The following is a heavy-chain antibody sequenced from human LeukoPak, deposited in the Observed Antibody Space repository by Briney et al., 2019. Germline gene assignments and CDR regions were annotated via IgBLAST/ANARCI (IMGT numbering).Heavy chain of an antibody. CDR1: EFTFSSYA. CDR3: ARDGPPSSDSSGYYYHDY. J-gene: IGHJ4*02. CDR2: ISYDGSNK. V-gene: IGHV3-30*04. Sequence: PGRSLRLSCAASEFTFSSYAMRWVRQAPGKGLEWVAVISYDGSNKYYADSVKGRFTISRDNSKNTLYLQMNSLRAEDTAVYYCARDGPPSSDSSGYYYHDYWGQGTLVTVSS. D-gene: IGHD3-22*01.